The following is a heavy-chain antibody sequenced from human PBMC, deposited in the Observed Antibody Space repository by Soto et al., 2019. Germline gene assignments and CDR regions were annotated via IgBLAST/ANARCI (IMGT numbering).Heavy chain of an antibody. Sequence: QVQLVESGGGVVQPGRSLRLSCAASGFTFISYAMHWVRQAPGKGLEWVALMTYDGTETYYADAVKGRCTISRDNSKNTLYLQMNRLRAENTAVYYCARARIAVARQRQYYYYYTVYVWGQGTTVTVSS. CDR1: GFTFISYA. V-gene: IGHV3-30-3*01. J-gene: IGHJ6*02. D-gene: IGHD6-19*01. CDR2: MTYDGTET. CDR3: ARARIAVARQRQYYYYYTVYV.